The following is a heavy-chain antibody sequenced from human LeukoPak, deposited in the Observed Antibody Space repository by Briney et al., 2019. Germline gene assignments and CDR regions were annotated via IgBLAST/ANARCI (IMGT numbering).Heavy chain of an antibody. J-gene: IGHJ4*02. V-gene: IGHV3-30-3*01. CDR3: ARGAPSPGAAHSSSYYFDY. Sequence: GRSLRLSCAASGFTFSSYSMHWVRQAPGKGLEWVAVLSYDGSNEYYTDSVKGRFTISRDNSKNTLLLQMNSLRIEDTAEYYCARGAPSPGAAHSSSYYFDYWGQGTLVTVSS. CDR1: GFTFSSYS. CDR2: LSYDGSNE. D-gene: IGHD6-13*01.